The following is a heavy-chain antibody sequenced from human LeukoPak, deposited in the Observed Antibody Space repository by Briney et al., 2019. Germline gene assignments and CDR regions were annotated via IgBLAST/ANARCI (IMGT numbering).Heavy chain of an antibody. CDR2: IYTSGST. CDR1: GGSISSSSYY. J-gene: IGHJ4*02. V-gene: IGHV4-61*02. D-gene: IGHD3-10*01. CDR3: ARDVWFGAGRTFDY. Sequence: SETLSLTCTVSGGSISSSSYYWGWIRQPQGKGLEWIGRIYTSGSTNYNPSLKSRVTISVDTSKNQFSLKLSSVTAADTAVYYCARDVWFGAGRTFDYWGQGTLVTVSS.